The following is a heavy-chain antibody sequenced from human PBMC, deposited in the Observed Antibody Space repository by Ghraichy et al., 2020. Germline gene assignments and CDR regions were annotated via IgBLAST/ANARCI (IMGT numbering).Heavy chain of an antibody. J-gene: IGHJ4*02. V-gene: IGHV4-34*01. D-gene: IGHD3-16*01. CDR1: GGSFSGYY. Sequence: SETLSLTCAVYGGSFSGYYWSWIRQPPGKGLEWIGEINHSGSTNYNPSLKSRVTISVDTSKNQFSLKLSSVTAADTAVYYCARDGGSRRGIDYWGQGTLVTVSS. CDR2: INHSGST. CDR3: ARDGGSRRGIDY.